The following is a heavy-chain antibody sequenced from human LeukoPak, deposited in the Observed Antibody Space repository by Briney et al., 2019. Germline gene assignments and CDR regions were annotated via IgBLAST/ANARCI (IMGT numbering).Heavy chain of an antibody. Sequence: SVKVSCKASGGTFSSYAISWVRQAPGQGLEWMGGIIPIFGTANYAQKFQGRVTITADKSTSTAYMELSSLRSEDTAVYYCARDLSSSGWYAPFDYWGQGTLVTVSS. D-gene: IGHD6-19*01. CDR1: GGTFSSYA. CDR3: ARDLSSSGWYAPFDY. V-gene: IGHV1-69*06. CDR2: IIPIFGTA. J-gene: IGHJ4*02.